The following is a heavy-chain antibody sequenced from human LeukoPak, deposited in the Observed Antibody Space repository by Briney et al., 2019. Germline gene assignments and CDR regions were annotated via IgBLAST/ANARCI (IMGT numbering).Heavy chain of an antibody. Sequence: GASVKVSCKASGYTFTSYDINWVRQATGQGLEWMGWMNPNSGNTGYAQKFQGRVTMTRNTSISTAYMELSSLRSEDTAVYYCAKDGDYYDQEVSYWGQGTLVTVSS. V-gene: IGHV1-8*01. J-gene: IGHJ4*02. D-gene: IGHD3-3*01. CDR3: AKDGDYYDQEVSY. CDR1: GYTFTSYD. CDR2: MNPNSGNT.